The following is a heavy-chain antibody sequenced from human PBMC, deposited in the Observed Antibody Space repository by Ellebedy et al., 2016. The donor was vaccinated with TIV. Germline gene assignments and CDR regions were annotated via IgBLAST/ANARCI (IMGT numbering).Heavy chain of an antibody. CDR2: ISSSSSTI. Sequence: GESLKISCAASGFTFSSYSMNWVRQAPGKGLEWVSYISSSSSTIYYADSVKGRFTISRDDSKNTVYLQMSSLRAEDTAVYYCARDSYDFWSGPSYYGMDVWGQGTTVTVSS. J-gene: IGHJ6*02. CDR3: ARDSYDFWSGPSYYGMDV. CDR1: GFTFSSYS. V-gene: IGHV3-48*01. D-gene: IGHD3-3*01.